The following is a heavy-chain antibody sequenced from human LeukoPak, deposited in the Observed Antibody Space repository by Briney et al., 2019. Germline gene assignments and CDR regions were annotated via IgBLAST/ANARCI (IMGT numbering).Heavy chain of an antibody. D-gene: IGHD3-3*01. Sequence: GASVKVSCKASGGTFSSYAISWVRQAPEQGLEWMGGIIPIFGTANYAQKFQGRVTITADESTSTAYMELSSLRSEDTAVYYCARDKAYYDFWSGYYDNWFDPWGQGTLVTVSS. V-gene: IGHV1-69*13. J-gene: IGHJ5*02. CDR3: ARDKAYYDFWSGYYDNWFDP. CDR1: GGTFSSYA. CDR2: IIPIFGTA.